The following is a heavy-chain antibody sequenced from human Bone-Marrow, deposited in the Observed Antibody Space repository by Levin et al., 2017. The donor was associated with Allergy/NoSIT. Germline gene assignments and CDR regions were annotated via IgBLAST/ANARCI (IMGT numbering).Heavy chain of an antibody. CDR1: GYTFKSYG. CDR3: ARGDPGMTGGRDSDY. D-gene: IGHD1-26*01. CDR2: ISPFNGHT. Sequence: ASVKVSCKASGYTFKSYGIYWVRQAPGQGLEWVGWISPFNGHTDYGKRLQDRVTMTTDTSTNTAYMELRSLGSDDTAVYFCARGDPGMTGGRDSDYWGQGSLVTVSS. J-gene: IGHJ4*02. V-gene: IGHV1-18*01.